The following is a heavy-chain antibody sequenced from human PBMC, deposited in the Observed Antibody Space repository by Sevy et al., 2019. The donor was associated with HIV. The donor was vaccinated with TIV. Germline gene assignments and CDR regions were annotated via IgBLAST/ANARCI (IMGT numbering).Heavy chain of an antibody. CDR3: ARSITMIVVVSLAFDI. D-gene: IGHD3-22*01. V-gene: IGHV4-30-4*01. Sequence: SETLSLTCTVSGGSISSGDYYWSWIRQPPGKGLEWIGYIYYSGSTYYNPSLKSRVTIPVDTSKNQFSLKLSSVTAADTAVYYCARSITMIVVVSLAFDIWGQGTMVTVSS. J-gene: IGHJ3*02. CDR1: GGSISSGDYY. CDR2: IYYSGST.